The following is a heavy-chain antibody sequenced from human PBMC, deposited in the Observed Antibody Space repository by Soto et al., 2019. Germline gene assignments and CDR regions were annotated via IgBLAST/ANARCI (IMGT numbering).Heavy chain of an antibody. V-gene: IGHV1-69*01. Sequence: QVQLVQSEAEVKKPGSSVKVSCKASGGTFSSYAISWVRQAPGQGLEWMGGIIPIFGTANYAQKFQGRVTITADESTSTAYMELSSLRSEDTAVYYCARQGSSYCSGGSCYPEDYYYYGMYVWGQGTTVTVSS. J-gene: IGHJ6*02. CDR2: IIPIFGTA. CDR1: GGTFSSYA. D-gene: IGHD2-15*01. CDR3: ARQGSSYCSGGSCYPEDYYYYGMYV.